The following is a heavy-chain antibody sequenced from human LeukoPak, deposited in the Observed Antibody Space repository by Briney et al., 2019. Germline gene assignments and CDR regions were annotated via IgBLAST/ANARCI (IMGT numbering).Heavy chain of an antibody. CDR3: AKDYCSSTSCYFVY. Sequence: GESLRLSCAASGFTFSTFGMHWVRQAPGKGLEWVAFIRFDGSNKYYADSVKGRFTISRDNSKNTLYLQMNGLRAEDTAVYYCAKDYCSSTSCYFVYWGQGTLVTVSS. V-gene: IGHV3-30*02. J-gene: IGHJ4*02. CDR1: GFTFSTFG. CDR2: IRFDGSNK. D-gene: IGHD2-2*01.